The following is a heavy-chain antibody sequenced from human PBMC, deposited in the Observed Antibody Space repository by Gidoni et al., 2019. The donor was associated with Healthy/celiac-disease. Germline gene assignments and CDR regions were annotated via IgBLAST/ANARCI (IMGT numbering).Heavy chain of an antibody. CDR2: IKSKTDDGTT. CDR3: TTGSSSGYYPEYVDY. CDR1: GLTSSTAW. V-gene: IGHV3-15*01. Sequence: EVQLVETGGGLVKPGGSLRLSCAASGLTSSTAWMSWVRPAPGKGLEWVGRIKSKTDDGTTDYAAPVKGRFTISRDDSKNTLYLQMNSLKTEDTAVDYCTTGSSSGYYPEYVDYWGQGTLVTVSS. J-gene: IGHJ4*02. D-gene: IGHD3-22*01.